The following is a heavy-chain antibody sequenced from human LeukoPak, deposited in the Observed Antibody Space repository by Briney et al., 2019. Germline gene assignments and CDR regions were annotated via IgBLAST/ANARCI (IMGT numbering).Heavy chain of an antibody. CDR2: ISGSGGST. CDR1: GFTFSSYA. Sequence: PGGSLRLSCAASGFTFSSYAMSWVRQAPGKGLEWVSAISGSGGSTYYADSVKGRFTISRDNSKNTLYLQMNGLRAEDTAVYYCAKVGYSYGFYYFDYWGQGTLVTVSS. CDR3: AKVGYSYGFYYFDY. J-gene: IGHJ4*02. V-gene: IGHV3-23*01. D-gene: IGHD5-18*01.